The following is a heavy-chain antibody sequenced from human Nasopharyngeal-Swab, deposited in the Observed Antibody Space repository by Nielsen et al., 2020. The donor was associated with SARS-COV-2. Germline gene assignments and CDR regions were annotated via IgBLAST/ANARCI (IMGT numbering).Heavy chain of an antibody. Sequence: GESLKISCAASGFTFSSYAMSWVRQAPGKGLEWVSSISGSGGSTYYADSVKGRFTISSDNSKNTLYLQMHSLRAEDTAVYYCATPGTRCSGDTCNMWVFDYWGQGTLVTVSS. D-gene: IGHD2-15*01. CDR2: ISGSGGST. J-gene: IGHJ4*02. V-gene: IGHV3-23*01. CDR3: ATPGTRCSGDTCNMWVFDY. CDR1: GFTFSSYA.